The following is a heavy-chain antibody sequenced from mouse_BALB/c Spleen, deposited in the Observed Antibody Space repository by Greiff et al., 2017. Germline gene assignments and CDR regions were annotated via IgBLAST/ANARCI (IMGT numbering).Heavy chain of an antibody. CDR1: GFTFSSYY. CDR3: ARRGYDGFAY. J-gene: IGHJ3*01. CDR2: INSNGGST. V-gene: IGHV5-6-2*01. Sequence: EVMLVESGGGLVKLGGSLKLSCAASGFTFSSYYMSWVRQTPEKRLELVAAINSNGGSTYYPDTVKGRFTISRDNAKNTLYLQMSSLKSEDTALYYCARRGYDGFAYWGQGTLVTVSA. D-gene: IGHD2-2*01.